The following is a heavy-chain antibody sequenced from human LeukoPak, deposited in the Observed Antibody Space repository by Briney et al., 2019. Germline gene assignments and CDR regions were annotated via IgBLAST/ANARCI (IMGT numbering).Heavy chain of an antibody. Sequence: PSETLSLTCTVSGGSICSSSYYWGWLRQPPGKGLEWLGTIYYSGSTYYNPSLKSRVTVSVDTSKTQFSLKLSSVTAADTAVYYCARRIARSSSGFDYWGQGTLVTVSS. J-gene: IGHJ4*02. CDR2: IYYSGST. D-gene: IGHD6-6*01. CDR3: ARRIARSSSGFDY. V-gene: IGHV4-39*01. CDR1: GGSICSSSYY.